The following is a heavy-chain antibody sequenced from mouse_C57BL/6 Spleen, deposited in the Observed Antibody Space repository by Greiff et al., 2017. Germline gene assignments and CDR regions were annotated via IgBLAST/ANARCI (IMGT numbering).Heavy chain of an antibody. CDR3: ARREYYSNYGWYFDG. CDR1: GFTFTDYY. Sequence: EVKLVESGGGLVQPGGSLSLSCAASGFTFTDYYMRWVRQPPGKALEWLGFIRNKANGCTTEYSASVKGRFTISRDNSQSILYLQMNALRAEDSATYYGARREYYSNYGWYFDGWGTGTTVTVSS. J-gene: IGHJ1*03. CDR2: IRNKANGCTT. V-gene: IGHV7-3*01. D-gene: IGHD2-5*01.